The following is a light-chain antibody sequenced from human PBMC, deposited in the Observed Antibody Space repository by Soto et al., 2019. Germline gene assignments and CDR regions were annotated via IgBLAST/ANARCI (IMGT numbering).Light chain of an antibody. J-gene: IGLJ1*01. CDR1: SSDVGGYNY. CDR2: DVS. CDR3: SSDTTTDTYV. Sequence: QSALTQPASVSGSPGQSITISCTGTSSDVGGYNYVSWFQQYPGKAPKLMIYDVSTRPSGVANRFSGSKSGNTASLTISGLQADDAADYYCSSDTTTDTYVFGTGTKLTVL. V-gene: IGLV2-14*01.